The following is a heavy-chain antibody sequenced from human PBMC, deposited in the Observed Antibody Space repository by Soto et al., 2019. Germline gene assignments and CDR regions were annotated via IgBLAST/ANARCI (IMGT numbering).Heavy chain of an antibody. CDR3: ARLVFHCLRGSCDDYSFYGLDV. CDR2: IYFAGST. V-gene: IGHV4-39*01. Sequence: PSETLSLTCTVSGGSISSTDHYRGWVRQLPGKGLEWLGSIYFAGSTFHNPALKSRATISVDTSRNQFSLRLTTVTASDTAVYYCARLVFHCLRGSCDDYSFYGLDVWGQGTTVTVSS. J-gene: IGHJ6*02. D-gene: IGHD2-15*01. CDR1: GGSISSTDHY.